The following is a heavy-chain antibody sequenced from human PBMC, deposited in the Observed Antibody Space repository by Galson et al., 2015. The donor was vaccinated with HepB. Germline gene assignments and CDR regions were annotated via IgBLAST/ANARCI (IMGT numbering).Heavy chain of an antibody. CDR3: ARETGSMSAFDI. D-gene: IGHD3-16*01. J-gene: IGHJ3*02. CDR1: GFTLSSYA. V-gene: IGHV3-30*04. CDR2: VSYGGSNK. Sequence: SPRLSCAASGFTLSSYATHWVRQAPGKGLEWVAVVSYGGSNKYYADSVKGRFTISSDNSKNTLYLQMNSLRAEDTAVYYCARETGSMSAFDIWGQGTMVTVSS.